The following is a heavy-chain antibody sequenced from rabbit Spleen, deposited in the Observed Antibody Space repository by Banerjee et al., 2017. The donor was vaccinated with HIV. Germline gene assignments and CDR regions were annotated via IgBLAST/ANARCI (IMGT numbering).Heavy chain of an antibody. CDR2: IYGATGSSA. CDR1: GFSFSSHLY. V-gene: IGHV1S45*01. CDR3: ARDSGSGPYIDGYFNL. J-gene: IGHJ4*01. Sequence: QQQLEESGGDLVKPEGSLTLTCTASGFSFSSHLYMCWVRQAPGKGLELIACIYGATGSSAWYANWAKGRFTISKTSSTTVTLQMTSLTVADTATYFCARDSGSGPYIDGYFNLWGPGTWSPS. D-gene: IGHD1-1*01.